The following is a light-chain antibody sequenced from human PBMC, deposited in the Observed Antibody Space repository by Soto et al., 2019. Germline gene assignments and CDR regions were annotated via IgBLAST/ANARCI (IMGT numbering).Light chain of an antibody. V-gene: IGKV1-5*03. J-gene: IGKJ1*01. Sequence: DIQMTQSPSTLSASVGDRVTITCRASQSISSWLAWYQQKPGKAPKLLIYKASSLECGVPSRFSGSGSGTEFTLTISSLQPDDFATYYCQQYNSYPRKTFGQGTKVEIK. CDR3: QQYNSYPRKT. CDR1: QSISSW. CDR2: KAS.